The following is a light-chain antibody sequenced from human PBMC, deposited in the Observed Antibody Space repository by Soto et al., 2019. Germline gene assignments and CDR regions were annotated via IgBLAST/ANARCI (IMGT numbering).Light chain of an antibody. CDR1: QSVTSGF. J-gene: IGKJ1*01. V-gene: IGKV3-20*01. Sequence: EIVLTQSPGTLSLSPVERATLSCRASQSVTSGFLAWYQQKPGQAPRLLIFAASSRATGIPDRFSGSGSGTDFTLTINRLEPDDVATYYCQQYNSNPWTFGQGTKVDIK. CDR2: AAS. CDR3: QQYNSNPWT.